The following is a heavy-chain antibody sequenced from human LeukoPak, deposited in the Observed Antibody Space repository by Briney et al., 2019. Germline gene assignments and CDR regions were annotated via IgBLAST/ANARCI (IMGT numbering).Heavy chain of an antibody. CDR2: INTNTGNP. Sequence: ASVKVSCKASGYTFTTYAMNWVRQAPGQGLEWMGWINTNTGNPTYAQGFTGRFVFSLDTSVSTAYLQISSLKAEDTAVYYCARVVDYYDSSGPRGWDAFDIWGEGTMVTVSS. CDR1: GYTFTTYA. V-gene: IGHV7-4-1*02. D-gene: IGHD3-22*01. CDR3: ARVVDYYDSSGPRGWDAFDI. J-gene: IGHJ3*02.